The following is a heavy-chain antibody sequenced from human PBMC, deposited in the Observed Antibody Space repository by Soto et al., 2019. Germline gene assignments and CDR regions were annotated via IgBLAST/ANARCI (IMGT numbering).Heavy chain of an antibody. Sequence: SETLSLTCTVSGGSISSSSNHWGWIRQPPGKGREWIGNIYYSENTYYNPSLKSRVTISVDTSKNQFSLKLSSVTAADTAVYYCARARRGVTVTRRSCWFDPWGQGTLVTVSS. CDR1: GGSISSSSNH. J-gene: IGHJ5*02. D-gene: IGHD4-4*01. CDR2: IYYSENT. CDR3: ARARRGVTVTRRSCWFDP. V-gene: IGHV4-39*07.